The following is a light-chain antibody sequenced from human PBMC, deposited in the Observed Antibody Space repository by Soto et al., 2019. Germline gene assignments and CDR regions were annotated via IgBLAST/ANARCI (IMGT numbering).Light chain of an antibody. CDR3: GSYTSSSTFV. J-gene: IGLJ1*01. CDR1: SSDVGGYNY. V-gene: IGLV2-14*01. Sequence: QSVLTQPASVSGSPGQSLTISCTGTSSDVGGYNYVSWYQQYPGKAPKLMIYEVSNRPSGVSNRFAGSKSGNTASLTISGLQAEDEADYYCGSYTSSSTFVFGTGTKVTVL. CDR2: EVS.